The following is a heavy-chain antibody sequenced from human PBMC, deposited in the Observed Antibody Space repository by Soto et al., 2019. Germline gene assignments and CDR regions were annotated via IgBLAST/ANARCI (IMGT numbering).Heavy chain of an antibody. Sequence: GGSLRLSCAASGFTFSSYGMHWVRQAPGKGLEWVAVIWYDGSNKYYADSVKGRFTISRDNSKNTLYLQMNSLRAEDTAVYYCARDYDFWSGYPLDAFDIWGQGTMVTVSS. V-gene: IGHV3-33*01. CDR2: IWYDGSNK. J-gene: IGHJ3*02. D-gene: IGHD3-3*01. CDR3: ARDYDFWSGYPLDAFDI. CDR1: GFTFSSYG.